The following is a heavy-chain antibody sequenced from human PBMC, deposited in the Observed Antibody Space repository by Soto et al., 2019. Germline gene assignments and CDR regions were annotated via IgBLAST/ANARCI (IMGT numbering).Heavy chain of an antibody. Sequence: GESLKISCKGSGYSFTSYWIGWVRQMPGKGLEWMGIIYPGDSDIRYSPSFQGQVTISADKSISTAYLQWSGLKASDTAMYYCAIPVYYGSGSYYPTDYWGQGTLVTVSS. D-gene: IGHD3-10*01. CDR1: GYSFTSYW. J-gene: IGHJ4*02. CDR3: AIPVYYGSGSYYPTDY. CDR2: IYPGDSDI. V-gene: IGHV5-51*01.